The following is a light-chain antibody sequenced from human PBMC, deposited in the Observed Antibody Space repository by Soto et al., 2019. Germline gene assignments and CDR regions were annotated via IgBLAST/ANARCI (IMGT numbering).Light chain of an antibody. CDR3: QQYDTSPGT. V-gene: IGKV3-20*01. J-gene: IGKJ1*01. Sequence: EIVLTQSPGTLSLSPGERATLSCRASQSVRSRCLAWYQQKPGRAPRLLIYGASNRATGIPDRFSGSGSGTDFTLTVSRLEPADFAVYFCQQYDTSPGTFGQGTKVEIK. CDR2: GAS. CDR1: QSVRSRC.